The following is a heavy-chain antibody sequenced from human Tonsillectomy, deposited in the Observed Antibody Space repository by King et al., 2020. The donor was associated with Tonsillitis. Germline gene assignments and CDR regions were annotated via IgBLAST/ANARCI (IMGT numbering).Heavy chain of an antibody. Sequence: VQLVESGGGVVQPGRSLRLSCAASGLTFSSYGMHWVRQAPGKGLEWVAVIWYDGSNKYYADSVKGRFTISRDNSKNTLDLQMNSLRAEDTAGYYCAGEGVAVVAAAIGAFETSGQGTMVTASS. J-gene: IGHJ3*02. V-gene: IGHV3-33*01. CDR3: AGEGVAVVAAAIGAFET. D-gene: IGHD2-2*01. CDR1: GLTFSSYG. CDR2: IWYDGSNK.